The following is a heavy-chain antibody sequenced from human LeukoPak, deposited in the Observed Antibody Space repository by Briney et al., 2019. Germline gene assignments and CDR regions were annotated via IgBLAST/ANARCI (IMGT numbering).Heavy chain of an antibody. Sequence: GGSLRLSCAGSGFTFSGYWMSWVRQVPGRGPEWVANVNRDGSETYYLDSVKGRFTISKDNAKNSLYLQMNSLRAEDTALYHCARNNGMDVWGQGTTVIVSS. CDR1: GFTFSGYW. J-gene: IGHJ6*02. CDR3: ARNNGMDV. CDR2: VNRDGSET. V-gene: IGHV3-7*03.